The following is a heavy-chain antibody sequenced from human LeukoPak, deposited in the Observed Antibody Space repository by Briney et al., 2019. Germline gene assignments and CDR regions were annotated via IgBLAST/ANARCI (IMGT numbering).Heavy chain of an antibody. V-gene: IGHV3-23*01. CDR1: GFTFSSYD. CDR2: ISGSGGSM. D-gene: IGHD1-1*01. Sequence: GGSLRLSCAASGFTFSSYDMSWVRQAPGKGLEWVSVISGSGGSMYYADSVKGRFTISRDNSNNTLFLQMNSLRVEDTAVYYCARDNEAGDLGYWGQGTLVTVSS. CDR3: ARDNEAGDLGY. J-gene: IGHJ4*02.